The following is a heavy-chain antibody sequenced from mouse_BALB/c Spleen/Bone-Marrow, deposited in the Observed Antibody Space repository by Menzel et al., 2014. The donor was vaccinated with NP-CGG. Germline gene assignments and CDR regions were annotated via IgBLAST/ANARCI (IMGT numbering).Heavy chain of an antibody. CDR3: ARDYGPFDY. Sequence: VQLQQSGAELVKPGASVKLSCTASGFNIKDIYMHWVKQRPEQGLEWIGRIDPANGDTKYDPKFQGKANITADTSSNTAYLQLSSLTSEDTAVYYCARDYGPFDYWGQGTTLTVSS. J-gene: IGHJ2*01. V-gene: IGHV14-3*02. CDR2: IDPANGDT. D-gene: IGHD1-2*01. CDR1: GFNIKDIY.